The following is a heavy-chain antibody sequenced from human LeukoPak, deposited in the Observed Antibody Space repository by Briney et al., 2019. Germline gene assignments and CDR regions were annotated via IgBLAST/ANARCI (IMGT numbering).Heavy chain of an antibody. CDR1: GYTFTGYY. D-gene: IGHD3-22*01. J-gene: IGHJ4*02. Sequence: ASVKVSCKASGYTFTGYYMHWVRQAPGQGLEWMGWINPNSGGTNYAQKFQGWVTMTRDTSISTAYMELSRLRSDDTAVYYCARGPADYYDSSGYVDYWGQGTLVTVSS. CDR2: INPNSGGT. CDR3: ARGPADYYDSSGYVDY. V-gene: IGHV1-2*04.